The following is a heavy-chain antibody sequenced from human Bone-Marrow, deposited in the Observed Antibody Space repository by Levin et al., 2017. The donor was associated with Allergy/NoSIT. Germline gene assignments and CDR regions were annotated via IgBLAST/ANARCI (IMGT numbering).Heavy chain of an antibody. J-gene: IGHJ3*02. CDR1: GFSISGGHY. CDR2: IYYTGST. CDR3: ARDQSGDSDIPFDI. Sequence: SETLSLTCNVSGFSISGGHYWGWVRQPPGKGLKWIASIYYTGSTYYNLSLKSRVTISIDTSKNQFSLRLTSVTAADTAIYYCARDQSGDSDIPFDIWGQGTMVTVSS. D-gene: IGHD4-17*01. V-gene: IGHV4-38-2*02.